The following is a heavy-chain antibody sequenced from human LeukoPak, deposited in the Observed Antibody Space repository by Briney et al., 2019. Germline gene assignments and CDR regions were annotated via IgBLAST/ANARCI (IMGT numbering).Heavy chain of an antibody. CDR2: INHSGST. D-gene: IGHD3-3*01. CDR3: ARGPQQDYDFWSGYYTDYYYYMDV. J-gene: IGHJ6*03. V-gene: IGHV4-34*01. CDR1: GGSFSGYH. Sequence: PAETLSLTCAVYGGSFSGYHWSWIRNPPGKGLEWIGEINHSGSTNYNPSLKSRVTISVDTSKNQFSLKLSSVTAADTAVYYCARGPQQDYDFWSGYYTDYYYYMDVWGKGTTVTVSS.